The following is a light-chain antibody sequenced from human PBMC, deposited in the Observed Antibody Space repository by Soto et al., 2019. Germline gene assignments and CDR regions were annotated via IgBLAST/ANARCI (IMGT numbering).Light chain of an antibody. CDR2: SND. V-gene: IGLV1-44*01. Sequence: QSVLTQPPSASGTPGQRVTISCSGSSSNIETNTVTWYQHPPGTAPKLVIYSNDYRPSGVPDRFSGSTSGTSASLAISGLRSEDEGDYYCATWDDRLNGYVFGGGTKLTVL. CDR3: ATWDDRLNGYV. CDR1: SSNIETNT. J-gene: IGLJ1*01.